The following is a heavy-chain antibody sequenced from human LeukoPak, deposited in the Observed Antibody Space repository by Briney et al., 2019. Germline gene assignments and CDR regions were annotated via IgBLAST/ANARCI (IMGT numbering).Heavy chain of an antibody. J-gene: IGHJ4*02. CDR3: ARSGGLQKFDY. Sequence: PGGSLRLSCAASEFTFSNYALHWVRQAPGKGLQWVAVISYDGNTIRYADSVKGRFIISRDTSKNTLYLQMNSLRAEDTAVYYCARSGGLQKFDYWGQGTLVTVSS. V-gene: IGHV3-30-3*01. CDR2: ISYDGNTI. D-gene: IGHD4-11*01. CDR1: EFTFSNYA.